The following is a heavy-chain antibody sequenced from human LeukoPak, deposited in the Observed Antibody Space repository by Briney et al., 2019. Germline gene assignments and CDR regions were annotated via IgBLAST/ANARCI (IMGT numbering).Heavy chain of an antibody. CDR3: ASHYGINHYYGMDV. V-gene: IGHV4-31*03. CDR1: GGSISSGGYY. Sequence: SETLSLTCTVSGGSISSGGYYWSWIRQHPGKGLEWIGYIYYSGSTYYNPSLKSRVTMAVDTSKNQFSLKLSSVTAADTAVYYCASHYGINHYYGMDVWGQGTTVTVSS. D-gene: IGHD4-17*01. J-gene: IGHJ6*02. CDR2: IYYSGST.